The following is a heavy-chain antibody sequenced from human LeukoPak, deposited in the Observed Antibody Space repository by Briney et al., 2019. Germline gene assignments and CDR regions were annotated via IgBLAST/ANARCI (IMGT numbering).Heavy chain of an antibody. V-gene: IGHV4-59*01. CDR3: ARAGYDFWSGVHMDV. CDR1: GGSISSYY. J-gene: IGHJ6*03. CDR2: IYYSGST. Sequence: PSETLSLTCTVSGGSISSYYWSWIRRPPGKGLDCIGYIYYSGSTNYNPSLKSRVTISVDTSKNQFSLKLSSVTAADTAVYYCARAGYDFWSGVHMDVWGKGTTVTVSS. D-gene: IGHD3-3*01.